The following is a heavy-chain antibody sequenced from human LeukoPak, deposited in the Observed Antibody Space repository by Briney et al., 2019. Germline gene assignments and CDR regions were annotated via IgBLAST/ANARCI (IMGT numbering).Heavy chain of an antibody. V-gene: IGHV3-23*01. CDR2: ISGSGGST. CDR1: GFTFSSYA. J-gene: IGHJ4*02. CDR3: ARGGYGSGYYS. Sequence: GGSLRLSCAASGFTFSSYAMSWVRQAPGKGLEWVSAISGSGGSTYYADSVKGRFTISRDNAKNSLYLQMNSLRAEDTAVYYCARGGYGSGYYSWGQGTLVTVSS. D-gene: IGHD3-22*01.